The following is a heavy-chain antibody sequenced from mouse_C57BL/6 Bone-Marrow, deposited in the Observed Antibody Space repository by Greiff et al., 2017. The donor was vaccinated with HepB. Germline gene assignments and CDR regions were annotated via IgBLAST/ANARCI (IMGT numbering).Heavy chain of an antibody. D-gene: IGHD2-2*01. Sequence: EVHLVESGAELVRPGASVKLSCTASGFNIKDDYMHWVKQRPEQGLEWIGWIDPENGDTEYASKFQGKATITADTSSNTAYLQLSSLTSEDTAVYYCTTRNLLWFYYAMDYWGQGTSVTVSS. J-gene: IGHJ4*01. V-gene: IGHV14-4*01. CDR1: GFNIKDDY. CDR3: TTRNLLWFYYAMDY. CDR2: IDPENGDT.